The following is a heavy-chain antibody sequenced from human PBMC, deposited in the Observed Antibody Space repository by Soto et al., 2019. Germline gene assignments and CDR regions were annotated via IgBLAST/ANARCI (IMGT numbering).Heavy chain of an antibody. V-gene: IGHV3-21*01. Sequence: GGSLRLSCAASGFTFSSYSMNWVRQAPGKGLEWVSSISSSSSYIYYADSVKGRFTISRDNAKNSLYLQMNSLRAEDTAVYYYARGGDYGDFRRSSYYFDYWGEGTLVTVTS. CDR2: ISSSSSYI. J-gene: IGHJ4*02. CDR3: ARGGDYGDFRRSSYYFDY. CDR1: GFTFSSYS. D-gene: IGHD4-17*01.